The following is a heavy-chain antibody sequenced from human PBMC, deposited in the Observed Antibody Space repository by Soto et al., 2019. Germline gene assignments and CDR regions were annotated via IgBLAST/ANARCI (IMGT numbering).Heavy chain of an antibody. CDR3: ALIKDCSRTDCYLASFDP. Sequence: QVILRESGPVLVKPTETLTLTCTVSGLSLSNGKLGVSWIRQSPGEALEWLAHIFSSDDKSYSTSLRRRLTLSKDTSRSQVVLTMTNLDPMASATYYCALIKDCSRTDCYLASFDPWGQGTLVTVSS. CDR2: IFSSDDK. J-gene: IGHJ5*02. CDR1: GLSLSNGKLG. D-gene: IGHD2-2*01. V-gene: IGHV2-26*01.